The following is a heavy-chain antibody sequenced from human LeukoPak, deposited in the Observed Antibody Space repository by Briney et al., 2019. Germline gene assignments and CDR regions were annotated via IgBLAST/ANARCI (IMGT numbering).Heavy chain of an antibody. CDR3: ARGITMIVVVHPGRAFDI. D-gene: IGHD3-22*01. CDR1: GYTFTSYY. V-gene: IGHV1-46*01. Sequence: WASVTVSCKASGYTFTSYYMHWVRQAPGQGLEWMGIINPSGGSTNYAQKFQGRVTITRDKSTSTVYMELSSLRSEDTAVYYCARGITMIVVVHPGRAFDIWGQGTMVTVSS. CDR2: INPSGGST. J-gene: IGHJ3*02.